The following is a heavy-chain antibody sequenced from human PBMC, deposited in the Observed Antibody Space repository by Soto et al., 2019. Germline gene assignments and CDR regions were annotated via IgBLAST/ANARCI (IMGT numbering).Heavy chain of an antibody. D-gene: IGHD2-8*01. J-gene: IGHJ5*02. CDR2: MNPNSGNT. CDR3: ARGPYCTNGVCYSTETNWCGP. V-gene: IGHV1-8*01. CDR1: GYTFTSYD. Sequence: QVQLVQSGAEVKKPGASVKVSCKASGYTFTSYDINWVRQATGQGLEWMGWMNPNSGNTGYAQKFQGRVTMTRNTSIGTACMVXSSLRAEDTAVYACARGPYCTNGVCYSTETNWCGPGGQGTLGTVSS.